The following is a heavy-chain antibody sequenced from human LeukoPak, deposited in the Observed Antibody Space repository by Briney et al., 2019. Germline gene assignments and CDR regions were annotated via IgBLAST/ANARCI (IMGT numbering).Heavy chain of an antibody. Sequence: SETLSLTCAVYGGSFSGYYWSWIRQPPGKGLEWIGEINHSGSTNYNPSLKSRVTISVDTSKNQFSLKLSSVTAADTAVYYCARVGRITIFGVVRRHANWFDPWGQGTLVAVSS. CDR2: INHSGST. CDR1: GGSFSGYY. CDR3: ARVGRITIFGVVRRHANWFDP. J-gene: IGHJ5*02. V-gene: IGHV4-34*01. D-gene: IGHD3-3*01.